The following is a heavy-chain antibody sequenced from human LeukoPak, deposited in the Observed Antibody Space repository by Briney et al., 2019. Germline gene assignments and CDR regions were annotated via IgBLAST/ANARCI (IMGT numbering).Heavy chain of an antibody. D-gene: IGHD3-10*01. V-gene: IGHV1-2*02. CDR2: INPNSGGT. CDR1: GYSFTGYY. Sequence: ASMKVSCKASGYSFTGYYMHWVRQAPGQGLEWMGCINPNSGGTDYTQKFQGRVTMTRDTSISTAHMELSRQTSDDTAVYYCARVLWFGELSERGADYWGQGTLVTVSS. J-gene: IGHJ4*02. CDR3: ARVLWFGELSERGADY.